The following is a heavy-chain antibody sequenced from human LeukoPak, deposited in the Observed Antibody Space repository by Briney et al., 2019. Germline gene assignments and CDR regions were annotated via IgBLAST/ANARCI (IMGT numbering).Heavy chain of an antibody. V-gene: IGHV4-38-2*02. J-gene: IGHJ6*03. Sequence: PAETLSLTCTVSGYSISSGYYWCWIRQPRGKGLWWIGSIYHSGNTYYNEFVKGRVTISVDTSKNQFSLKLSSVTAAETAVYYCARVGTETTFGGGYYYYMDVWGKGTTVTVSS. D-gene: IGHD1-1*01. CDR3: ARVGTETTFGGGYYYYMDV. CDR2: IYHSGNT. CDR1: GYSISSGYY.